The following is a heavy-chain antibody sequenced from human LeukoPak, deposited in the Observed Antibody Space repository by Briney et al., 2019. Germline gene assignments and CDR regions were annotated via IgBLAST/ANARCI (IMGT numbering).Heavy chain of an antibody. J-gene: IGHJ4*02. CDR3: ARGRSGYGYYFDY. V-gene: IGHV1-8*03. D-gene: IGHD6-13*01. CDR2: MNPDSGNT. CDR1: GYTFTSYD. Sequence: ASVKVSCKASGYTFTSYDINWVRQATGQRLEWMGWMNPDSGNTGYAQKFQGRVTITRNTSISTAYMELSSLRSEDTAMYYCARGRSGYGYYFDYWGQGTLVTVSS.